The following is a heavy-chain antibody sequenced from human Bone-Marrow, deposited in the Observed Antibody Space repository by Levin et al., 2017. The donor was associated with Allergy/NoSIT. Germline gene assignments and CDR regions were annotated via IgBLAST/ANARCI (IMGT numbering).Heavy chain of an antibody. V-gene: IGHV3-15*05. CDR3: TPIMVATEGY. CDR1: GFTFNSAW. D-gene: IGHD5-12*01. CDR2: IKRESDGGTT. J-gene: IGHJ4*02. Sequence: GESLKISCAASGFTFNSAWMNWVRQAPGKGLEWVGRIKRESDGGTTDYAAPVKGRFTISRDDSNSILFLQMDSLKPEDTAVYYCTPIMVATEGYWGQGTLVTVSS.